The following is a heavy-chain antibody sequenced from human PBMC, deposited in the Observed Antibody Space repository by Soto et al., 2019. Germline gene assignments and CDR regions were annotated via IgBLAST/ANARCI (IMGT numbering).Heavy chain of an antibody. Sequence: PGGSLRLSCVASGFTFWGDWMSWVRQAPGKGLEWVANIKQDGSAKQYLDSVRGRFTISRDNSKDSVYLQMNSLRAEGTALYYCARDFYGGFSYGPGDNWGQGTLVTVSS. CDR3: ARDFYGGFSYGPGDN. V-gene: IGHV3-7*01. J-gene: IGHJ4*02. CDR2: IKQDGSAK. D-gene: IGHD2-15*01. CDR1: GFTFWGDW.